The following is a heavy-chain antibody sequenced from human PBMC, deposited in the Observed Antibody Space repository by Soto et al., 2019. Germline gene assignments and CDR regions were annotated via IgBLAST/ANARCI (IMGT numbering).Heavy chain of an antibody. CDR3: ARRRSGSYYDY. D-gene: IGHD1-26*01. CDR1: GFTFSSYA. J-gene: IGHJ4*02. CDR2: ISGSGGST. Sequence: EVQLLESGGGLVQPGGSLRLSCAASGFTFSSYAMRWVRQAPGKGLEWVSAISGSGGSTYYADSVKGRFTISRDNSKNTLYLQMNSLRADDTAVYYCARRRSGSYYDYWGQGTLVTVSS. V-gene: IGHV3-23*01.